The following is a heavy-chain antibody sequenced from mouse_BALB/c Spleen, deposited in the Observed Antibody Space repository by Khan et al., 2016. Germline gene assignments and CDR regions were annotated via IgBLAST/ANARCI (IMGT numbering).Heavy chain of an antibody. J-gene: IGHJ2*01. CDR2: ISSGGSS. CDR3: TTKVYYFDY. CDR1: GFTFSSYA. V-gene: IGHV5-6-5*01. Sequence: EVELVESGGGLVKPGGSLKLSCAASGFTFSSYAMSWVRQTPEKRLEWVASISSGGSSFYPDILKDRFTISRDNARNILSLQMSSLRSEDTAMYYCTTKVYYFDYGGQGTTLTVSS.